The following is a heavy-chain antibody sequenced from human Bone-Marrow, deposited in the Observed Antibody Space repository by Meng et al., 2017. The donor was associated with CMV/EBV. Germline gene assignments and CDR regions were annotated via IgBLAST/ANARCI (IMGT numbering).Heavy chain of an antibody. CDR3: ATGVGGGN. D-gene: IGHD6-25*01. CDR1: GFTFSSYE. Sequence: GESLKISCAASGFTFSSYEMNWVRQAPGKGLEWVDNIKEDGSEKHYVDSVKGRFTISRDNAKNSLYLQMNSLRVEDTAVYYCATGVGGGNRGQGTLGTVSS. V-gene: IGHV3-7*01. CDR2: IKEDGSEK. J-gene: IGHJ4*02.